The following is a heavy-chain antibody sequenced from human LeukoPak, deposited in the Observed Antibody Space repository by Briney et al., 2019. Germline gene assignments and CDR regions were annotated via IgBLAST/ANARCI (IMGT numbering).Heavy chain of an antibody. CDR2: IGAYNGNT. CDR3: VRGLGVDTSMIFFDF. V-gene: IGHV1-18*01. Sequence: ASVKVSCKASGYSSTSFGISWVRQAPGQGLEWVGWIGAYNGNTRSAQKFQGRVSMTTDTSTSTAYMELRSLRFDDTAVFYCVRGLGVDTSMIFFDFWGQGTLVTVSS. CDR1: GYSSTSFG. D-gene: IGHD3/OR15-3a*01. J-gene: IGHJ4*02.